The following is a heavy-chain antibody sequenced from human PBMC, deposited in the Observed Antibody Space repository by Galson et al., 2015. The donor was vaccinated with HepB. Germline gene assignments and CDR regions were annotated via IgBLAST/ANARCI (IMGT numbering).Heavy chain of an antibody. CDR2: INPNSGGT. CDR1: GYTFTGYY. V-gene: IGHV1-2*02. Sequence: SVKVSCKASGYTFTGYYMHWVRQAPGQGLEWMGWINPNSGGTNYAQKFQGRVTMTRDTSISTAYMELSRLRSDDTAVYYCARVDGWEPALPGYYWGQGTLVTVSS. J-gene: IGHJ4*02. D-gene: IGHD1-26*01. CDR3: ARVDGWEPALPGYY.